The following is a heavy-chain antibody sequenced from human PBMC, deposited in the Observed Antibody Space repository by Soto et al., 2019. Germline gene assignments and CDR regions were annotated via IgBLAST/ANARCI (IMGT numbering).Heavy chain of an antibody. D-gene: IGHD2-21*01. CDR3: AKDGVYNDALWLMDH. CDR1: GLPHSSFA. J-gene: IGHJ4*02. CDR2: IYGNGGGI. V-gene: IGHV3-23*01. Sequence: GGSLRLSCTASGLPHSSFAMMWVRQAPGKGLECVSGIYGNGGGIEYADSVKGRFTISRDNSKNTVYLQMTDLRADDTAVYYCAKDGVYNDALWLMDHWGQGTQVTVSS.